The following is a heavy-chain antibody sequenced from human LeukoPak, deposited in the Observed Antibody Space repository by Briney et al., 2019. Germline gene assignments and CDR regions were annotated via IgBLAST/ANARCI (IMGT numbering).Heavy chain of an antibody. CDR2: ISSSSSYI. V-gene: IGHV3-21*01. CDR3: ARDQGDGYNDFDY. D-gene: IGHD5-24*01. J-gene: IGHJ4*02. CDR1: GFTFSSYS. Sequence: GGSLRLSCAASGFTFSSYSMNWVRQAPGKGLEWVSSISSSSSYIYYADSVKGRFTISRDNAKNSLYLQMNSLRAEDTAVYYCARDQGDGYNDFDYWGQGTLATVSS.